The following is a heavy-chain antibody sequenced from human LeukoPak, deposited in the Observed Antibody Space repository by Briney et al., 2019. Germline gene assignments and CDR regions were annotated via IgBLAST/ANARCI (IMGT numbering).Heavy chain of an antibody. J-gene: IGHJ5*02. CDR1: GASISGHY. CDR2: IYTSGST. CDR3: ARDSGYSSSWYDNWFDP. V-gene: IGHV4-4*07. Sequence: PSETLSLTCAVSGASISGHYWSWIRQPPGKGLEWIGRIYTSGSTNYNPSLKSRVTMSVDTSKNQFSLKLSSVTAADTAVYYCARDSGYSSSWYDNWFDPWGQGTLVTVSS. D-gene: IGHD6-13*01.